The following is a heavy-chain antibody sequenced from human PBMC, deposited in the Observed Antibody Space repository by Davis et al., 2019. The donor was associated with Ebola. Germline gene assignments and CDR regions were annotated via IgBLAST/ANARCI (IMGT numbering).Heavy chain of an antibody. CDR2: ISSSGGNT. CDR1: GFTFGDYA. CDR3: AKGAYGSGSYYGDYFDY. V-gene: IGHV3-23*01. Sequence: GGSLRLSCTASGFTFGDYAMSWFRQAPGRGLEWVSAISSSGGNTYYADSVRGRFTISRDNSKNTLYLQMNSLRPEDTALYYCAKGAYGSGSYYGDYFDYWGQGTLVTVSS. J-gene: IGHJ4*02. D-gene: IGHD3-10*01.